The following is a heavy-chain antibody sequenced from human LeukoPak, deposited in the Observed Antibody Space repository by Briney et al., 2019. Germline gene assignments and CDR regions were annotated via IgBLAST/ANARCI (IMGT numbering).Heavy chain of an antibody. V-gene: IGHV4-59*01. CDR3: ARTRRGYTYGFRSRELLKAFDI. Sequence: PSETLSLTCTVSGVSISRYYWSWIRQPPGKGLEWIGYIYYTGSTKYNPSLKSRVTISLDTSKKQFPLKLTSVTAADTAVYSCARTRRGYTYGFRSRELLKAFDIWGQGAVVTVSS. CDR2: IYYTGST. J-gene: IGHJ3*02. CDR1: GVSISRYY. D-gene: IGHD5-18*01.